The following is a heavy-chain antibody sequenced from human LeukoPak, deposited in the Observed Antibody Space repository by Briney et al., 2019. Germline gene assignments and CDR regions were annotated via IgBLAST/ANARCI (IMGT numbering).Heavy chain of an antibody. CDR2: IYYSGST. Sequence: SETLSLTCTVSGGSISSYYWSWIRQPPGKGLEWIGYIYYSGSTNYNPSLKSRVTISVDTSKNQFSLELSSVTAADTAVYYCARDHYDSSGYYFKSGWFDPWGQGTLVTVSS. J-gene: IGHJ5*02. V-gene: IGHV4-59*01. CDR1: GGSISSYY. D-gene: IGHD3-22*01. CDR3: ARDHYDSSGYYFKSGWFDP.